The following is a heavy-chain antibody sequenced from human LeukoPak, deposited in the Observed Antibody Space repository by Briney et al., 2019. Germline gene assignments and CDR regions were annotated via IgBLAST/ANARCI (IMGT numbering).Heavy chain of an antibody. CDR2: IYYSGST. J-gene: IGHJ4*02. D-gene: IGHD6-19*01. CDR1: GGSVSSGSYY. Sequence: SETLSLTCTVSGGSVSSGSYYWSWIRQPPGKGLEWIGYIYYSGSTNYNPSLKSRVTISVDTSKNQFSLKLSSVTAADTAVYYCAREEYSSGWCGFDYWGQGTLVTVSS. CDR3: AREEYSSGWCGFDY. V-gene: IGHV4-61*01.